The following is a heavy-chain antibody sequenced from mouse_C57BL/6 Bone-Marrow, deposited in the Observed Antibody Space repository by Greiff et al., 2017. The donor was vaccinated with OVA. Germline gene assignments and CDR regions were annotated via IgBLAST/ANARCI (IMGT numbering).Heavy chain of an antibody. CDR2: IYPNSGST. CDR3: AEYGNLFAY. J-gene: IGHJ3*01. Sequence: QVQLQQPGAELVKPGASVKLSCKASGYTFTSYCMHWVKQRPGQGLEWIGMIYPNSGSTYYNEKFKSKATLTVDKSSSTAYMQLSSLTSEDSAVDYCAEYGNLFAYWGQGTLVTVSA. V-gene: IGHV1-64*01. D-gene: IGHD2-10*02. CDR1: GYTFTSYC.